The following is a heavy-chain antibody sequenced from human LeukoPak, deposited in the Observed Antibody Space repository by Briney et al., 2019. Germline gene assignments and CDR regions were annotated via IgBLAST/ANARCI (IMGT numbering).Heavy chain of an antibody. D-gene: IGHD3-3*01. V-gene: IGHV3-30*01. J-gene: IGHJ4*02. Sequence: GRSLRLSCAASGFTFSSYAMHWVRQAPGKGLEWVAVISYDGSNKYYADSVKGRFTISRDNSKNTLYLQMNSLSAEDTAVYYCARVLLYYDFWSGYFDYWGQGTLVTVSS. CDR1: GFTFSSYA. CDR2: ISYDGSNK. CDR3: ARVLLYYDFWSGYFDY.